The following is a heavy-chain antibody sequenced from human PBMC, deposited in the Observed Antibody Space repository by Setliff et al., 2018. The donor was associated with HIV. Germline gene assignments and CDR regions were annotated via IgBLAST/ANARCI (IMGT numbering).Heavy chain of an antibody. CDR2: IIPVFRTS. V-gene: IGHV1-69*13. CDR1: GGTFSGYA. Sequence: SVKVSCKASGGTFSGYAFSWVRQAPGQGLEWVGGIIPVFRTSNYAHKFQGRVTITADESTSTAYMDLSSLRSEDTALYYCAREAGIGTYLDPWGPGTLVTVSS. J-gene: IGHJ2*01. D-gene: IGHD6-19*01. CDR3: AREAGIGTYLDP.